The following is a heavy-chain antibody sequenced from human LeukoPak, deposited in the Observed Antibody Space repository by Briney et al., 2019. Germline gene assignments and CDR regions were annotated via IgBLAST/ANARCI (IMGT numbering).Heavy chain of an antibody. Sequence: PGGSLRLSCAASGFTFSSYSLHWVRQAPGKGLEWLAVTSYDQSNKYYADSVKGRFTISRDNSKNTLYLQMNSLRAEDTAVYYCARGTTYGDLPYFDYWGQGTLVTVSS. CDR3: ARGTTYGDLPYFDY. CDR2: TSYDQSNK. CDR1: GFTFSSYS. V-gene: IGHV3-30-3*01. D-gene: IGHD4-17*01. J-gene: IGHJ4*02.